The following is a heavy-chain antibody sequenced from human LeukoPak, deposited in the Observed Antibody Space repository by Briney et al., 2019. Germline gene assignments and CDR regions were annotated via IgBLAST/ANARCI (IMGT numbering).Heavy chain of an antibody. J-gene: IGHJ3*02. CDR2: IYPGDSNT. CDR1: GYSFTSYW. V-gene: IGHV5-51*01. Sequence: GESLKISCKGSGYSFTSYWIGWVRQMPGKGLEWMGIIYPGDSNTRYSPSFQGQVTISADKSISTACLQWSSLKASDTAMYYCAKQYCSGGYCYTDSFDIWGQGTMVTVSS. CDR3: AKQYCSGGYCYTDSFDI. D-gene: IGHD2-15*01.